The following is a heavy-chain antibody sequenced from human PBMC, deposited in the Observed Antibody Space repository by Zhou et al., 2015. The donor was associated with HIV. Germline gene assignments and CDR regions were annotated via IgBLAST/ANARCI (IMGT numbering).Heavy chain of an antibody. Sequence: SSYAISWVRQAPGQGLEWMGGIIPIFGTANYAQKFQGRVTITADKSTSTAYMELSSLRSEDTAVYYCARVHGTIFGVANLQVGMDVWGQGTTVTVSS. CDR2: IIPIFGTA. CDR3: ARVHGTIFGVANLQVGMDV. D-gene: IGHD3-3*01. V-gene: IGHV1-69*06. CDR1: SSYA. J-gene: IGHJ6*02.